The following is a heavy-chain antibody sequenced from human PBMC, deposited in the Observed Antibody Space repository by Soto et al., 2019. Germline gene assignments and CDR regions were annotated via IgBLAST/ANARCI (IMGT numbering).Heavy chain of an antibody. Sequence: QLQLQESGPGLVKPSETLSLTCTVSGGSISSSSYYWGWIRQPPGKGLEWIGSIYYSGSTYYNPSLKSRVTISVDTSKNQFSLKLSSVTAADTAVYYCARHWESADTAMGPGPRWFDPWGQGTLVTVSS. D-gene: IGHD5-18*01. CDR3: ARHWESADTAMGPGPRWFDP. V-gene: IGHV4-39*01. CDR1: GGSISSSSYY. CDR2: IYYSGST. J-gene: IGHJ5*02.